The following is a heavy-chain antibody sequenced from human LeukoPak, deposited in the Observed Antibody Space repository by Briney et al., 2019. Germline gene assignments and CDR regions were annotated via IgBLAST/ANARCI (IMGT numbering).Heavy chain of an antibody. D-gene: IGHD1-26*01. CDR2: IYYSGST. J-gene: IGHJ4*02. Sequence: QTSETLSLTCTVSGGSISSSSYYWGWIRQPPGKGLEWIGSIYYSGSTYYNPSLKSRVTISVDTSKNQFSLKLSSVTAADTAVYYCARGHPSGSYYDGIDYWGQGTLVTVSS. V-gene: IGHV4-39*01. CDR3: ARGHPSGSYYDGIDY. CDR1: GGSISSSSYY.